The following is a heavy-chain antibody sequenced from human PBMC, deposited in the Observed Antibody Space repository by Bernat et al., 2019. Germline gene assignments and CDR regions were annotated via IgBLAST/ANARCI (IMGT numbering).Heavy chain of an antibody. CDR1: GFTFTSYA. J-gene: IGHJ2*01. D-gene: IGHD2-21*02. Sequence: EVQLLESGGGLVQPGGSLRLSCAASGFTFTSYAMSWVRQAPGKGLEWVSAISVSGGSTYYADAVKGRFTMSRDNSKNTLYLQMNSLRAEDAAVYYCARDDCAGDCHYWCFDLWGRGTLVTVSS. CDR3: ARDDCAGDCHYWCFDL. V-gene: IGHV3-23*01. CDR2: ISVSGGST.